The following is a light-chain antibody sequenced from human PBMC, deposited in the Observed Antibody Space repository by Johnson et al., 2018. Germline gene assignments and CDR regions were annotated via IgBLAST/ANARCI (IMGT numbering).Light chain of an antibody. CDR2: ENN. V-gene: IGLV1-51*02. Sequence: QSVLTQPPSVSAAPGQKVTISCSGSSSNIGNNYVSWYQQLPGTAPKLLIYENNKRPSGIPDRFSGSKSGTSATLGITGLQPWDEADYYCGTWDSSLRAGNVFGTGTKVTVL. CDR3: GTWDSSLRAGNV. CDR1: SSNIGNNY. J-gene: IGLJ1*01.